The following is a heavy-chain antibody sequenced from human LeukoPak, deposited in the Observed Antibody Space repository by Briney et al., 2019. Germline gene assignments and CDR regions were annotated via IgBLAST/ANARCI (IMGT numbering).Heavy chain of an antibody. V-gene: IGHV3-23*01. J-gene: IGHJ5*02. CDR1: GFTFSSYA. CDR3: ANLITGTNRNWFDP. CDR2: ISGSGGST. Sequence: GGSLRLSCAASGFTFSSYAMSWVRRAPGKGLEWVSAISGSGGSTYYADSVKGRFTISRDNSKNTLYLQMNSLRAEDTAVYYCANLITGTNRNWFDPWGQGTLVTVSS. D-gene: IGHD1-20*01.